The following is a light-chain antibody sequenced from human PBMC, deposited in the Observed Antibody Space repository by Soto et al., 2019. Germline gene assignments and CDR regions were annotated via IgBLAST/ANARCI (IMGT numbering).Light chain of an antibody. J-gene: IGKJ5*01. CDR2: RTF. Sequence: EIVLTQSPGTLSLSPGERATLSCRASQTIASRYLAGYQHQPGQAPRLLIYRTFARAPGIPDRFSGGGSGTDFTLTISRLEREDFAVYYCQQYDTSPPTFGQGKRLDIK. CDR1: QTIASRY. V-gene: IGKV3-20*01. CDR3: QQYDTSPPT.